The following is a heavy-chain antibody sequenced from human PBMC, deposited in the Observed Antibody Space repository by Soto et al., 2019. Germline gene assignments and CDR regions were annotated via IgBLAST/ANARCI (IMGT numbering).Heavy chain of an antibody. V-gene: IGHV4-30-4*01. Sequence: SETLSLTCTVSGGSISSGDYYWSWIRQPPGKGLEWIGYIYHSASTKYSPSLKSRVTISVDTSKNQFSLNLSSVTAADTAVYYCARGIQLWPITYYFDYWGQGTLVTVSS. D-gene: IGHD5-18*01. J-gene: IGHJ4*02. CDR1: GGSISSGDYY. CDR2: IYHSAST. CDR3: ARGIQLWPITYYFDY.